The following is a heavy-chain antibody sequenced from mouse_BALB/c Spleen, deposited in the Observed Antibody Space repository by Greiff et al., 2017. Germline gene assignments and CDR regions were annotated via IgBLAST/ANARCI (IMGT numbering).Heavy chain of an antibody. CDR2: ISCYNGAT. V-gene: IGHV1S34*01. J-gene: IGHJ1*01. CDR3: ARWDYYGSSSWYFDV. D-gene: IGHD1-1*01. CDR1: GYSFTGYY. Sequence: LVKTGASVKISCKASGYSFTGYYMHWVKQSHGKSLEWIGYISCYNGATSYNQKFKGKATFTVDTSSSTAYMQFNSLTSEDSAVYYCARWDYYGSSSWYFDVWGAGTTVTVSS.